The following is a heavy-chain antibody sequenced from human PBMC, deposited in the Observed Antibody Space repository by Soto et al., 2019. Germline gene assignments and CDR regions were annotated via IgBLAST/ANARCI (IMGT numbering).Heavy chain of an antibody. V-gene: IGHV4-34*01. D-gene: IGHD3-22*01. Sequence: SETLSLTCAVYGGSFSAYHWSWIRQAPGKGLEWIGEIDYRGNTNYIPSLRSRVSMSVDRSKNQFSLKLSSVTAADTAVYYCASESYSSGYPIFDYWGQGTLVTVSS. CDR1: GGSFSAYH. CDR2: IDYRGNT. CDR3: ASESYSSGYPIFDY. J-gene: IGHJ4*02.